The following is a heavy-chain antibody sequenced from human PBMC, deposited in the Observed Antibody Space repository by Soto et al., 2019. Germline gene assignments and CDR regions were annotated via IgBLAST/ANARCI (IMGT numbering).Heavy chain of an antibody. V-gene: IGHV3-48*03. CDR3: ALLSAVVVVPAAHFDY. Sequence: PGGSLRLSCAASGFTFSSYEMNWVRQAPGKGLEWVSYISSSGSTIYYADSVKGRFTISRDNAKNSLYLQMSSLRAEDTAVYYCALLSAVVVVPAAHFDYWGQGTLVTVSS. D-gene: IGHD2-2*01. J-gene: IGHJ4*02. CDR2: ISSSGSTI. CDR1: GFTFSSYE.